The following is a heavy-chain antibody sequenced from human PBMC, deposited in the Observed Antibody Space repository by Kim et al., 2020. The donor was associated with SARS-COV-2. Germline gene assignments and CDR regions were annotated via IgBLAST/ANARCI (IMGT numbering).Heavy chain of an antibody. CDR1: GYTFTSYG. D-gene: IGHD2-15*01. CDR2: ISAYNGNT. Sequence: ASVKVSCKASGYTFTSYGISWVRQAPGQGLEWMGWISAYNGNTNYAQKPQGRVTMTTDTSTSTAYMELRSLRSDDTAVYYCARIIVVVVAATKYNWFDPWGQGTLVTVSS. J-gene: IGHJ5*02. CDR3: ARIIVVVVAATKYNWFDP. V-gene: IGHV1-18*01.